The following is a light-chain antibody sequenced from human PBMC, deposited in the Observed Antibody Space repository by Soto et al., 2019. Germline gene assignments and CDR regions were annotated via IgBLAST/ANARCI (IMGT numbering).Light chain of an antibody. J-gene: IGKJ1*01. CDR3: QQYGSSPPT. Sequence: EIVLTQSPGTLSLSPGERATLSCRASQSVSSNYLAWYRRKPGQAPRLLIYGASNRATDIPGRFSGSGSGKDFTLTINRLEPEDFEVYYCQQYGSSPPTFGPGTRVEIK. V-gene: IGKV3-20*01. CDR1: QSVSSNY. CDR2: GAS.